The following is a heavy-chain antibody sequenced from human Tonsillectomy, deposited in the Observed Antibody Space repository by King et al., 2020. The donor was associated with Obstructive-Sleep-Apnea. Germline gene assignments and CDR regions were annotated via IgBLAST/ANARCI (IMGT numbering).Heavy chain of an antibody. D-gene: IGHD3-16*01. V-gene: IGHV3-23*04. CDR1: RFTFSSYA. CDR3: AKGLSGDYVGY. CDR2: ISCSGSST. Sequence: VQLVESGGGLVQPGGSLRLSCAASRFTFSSYAMSWVRQAPGKGLEWVSSISCSGSSTYYADSVKGRFTISRDNSKNTLYVQMNSLRTEDTAIYYCAKGLSGDYVGYWGQGALVTVSS. J-gene: IGHJ4*02.